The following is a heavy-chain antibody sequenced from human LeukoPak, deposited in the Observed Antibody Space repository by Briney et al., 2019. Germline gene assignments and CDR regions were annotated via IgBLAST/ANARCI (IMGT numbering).Heavy chain of an antibody. J-gene: IGHJ4*02. CDR2: ISGSGGST. D-gene: IGHD3-3*02. V-gene: IGHV3-23*01. Sequence: GGSLRLSCAASGFTVSSNYMSWVRQAPGKGLEWVSAISGSGGSTYYADSVKGRFTISRDNSKNTLYLQMNSLRAEDTAVYYCARAPSNAHFDYWGQGTLVTVSS. CDR3: ARAPSNAHFDY. CDR1: GFTVSSNY.